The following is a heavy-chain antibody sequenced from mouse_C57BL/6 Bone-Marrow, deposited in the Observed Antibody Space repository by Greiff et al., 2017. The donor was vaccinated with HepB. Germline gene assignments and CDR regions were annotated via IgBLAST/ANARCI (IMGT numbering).Heavy chain of an antibody. CDR1: GYSFTGYY. J-gene: IGHJ2*01. CDR3: ARSRRQLRLRMDY. V-gene: IGHV1-31*01. Sequence: VQLKESGPELVKPGASVKISCKASGYSFTGYYMHWVKQSHGNILDWIGYIYPYNGVSSYNQKFKGKATLTVDKSSSTAYMELRSLTSEDSAVYYCARSRRQLRLRMDYWGQGTTLTVSS. CDR2: IYPYNGVS. D-gene: IGHD3-2*02.